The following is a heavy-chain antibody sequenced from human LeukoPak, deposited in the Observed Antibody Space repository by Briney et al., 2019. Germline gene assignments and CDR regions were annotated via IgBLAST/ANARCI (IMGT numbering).Heavy chain of an antibody. Sequence: SVKVSCKASGGTFSNYAISWVRQAPGQGLEWMGGLIPMFGTANYAQKFQGRVTITTDESTSTAYMELSSLRSEDAAVYYCARDQGSYRDGYNGDYWGQGTLVTVSS. CDR1: GGTFSNYA. CDR3: ARDQGSYRDGYNGDY. V-gene: IGHV1-69*05. CDR2: LIPMFGTA. D-gene: IGHD5-24*01. J-gene: IGHJ4*02.